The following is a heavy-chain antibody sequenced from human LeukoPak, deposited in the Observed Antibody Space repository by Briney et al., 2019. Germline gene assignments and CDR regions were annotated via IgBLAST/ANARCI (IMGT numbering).Heavy chain of an antibody. CDR3: AKDRRRWLQLRWGYFDY. CDR1: GGSISSSNW. Sequence: SETLSLTCAVSGGSISSSNWWSWVRQPPGKGLEWIGEIYRSGSTNYNPSLKSRVTISVDTSKNQFSLKLSSVTAADTAVYYCAKDRRRWLQLRWGYFDYWGQGTLVTVSS. CDR2: IYRSGST. D-gene: IGHD5-24*01. J-gene: IGHJ4*02. V-gene: IGHV4-4*02.